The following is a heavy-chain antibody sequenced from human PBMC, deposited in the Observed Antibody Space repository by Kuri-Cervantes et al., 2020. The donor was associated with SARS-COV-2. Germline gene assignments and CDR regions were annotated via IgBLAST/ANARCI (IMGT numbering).Heavy chain of an antibody. V-gene: IGHV4-39*01. J-gene: IGHJ6*02. D-gene: IGHD3-10*01. Sequence: GSLRLSCTVSGGSISSSSYYWGWIRQPPGEGLEWIGSIYYSGSTYYNPSLKSQVTMSVDTSKNQFSLKLSSVTAADTAVYYCARGSGIVWGMDVWGQGTTVTVSS. CDR1: GGSISSSSYY. CDR3: ARGSGIVWGMDV. CDR2: IYYSGST.